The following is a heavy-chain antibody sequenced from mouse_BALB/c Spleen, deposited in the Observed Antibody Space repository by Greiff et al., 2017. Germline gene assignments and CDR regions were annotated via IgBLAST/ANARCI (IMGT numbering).Heavy chain of an antibody. J-gene: IGHJ3*01. V-gene: IGHV2-9*02. CDR1: GFSLTSYG. CDR3: ARDLDDWFAY. Sequence: VQLQQSGPGLVAPSQSLSITCTVSGFSLTSYGVHWVRQPPGKGLEWLGVIWAGGSTNYNSALMSRLSISKDNSKSQVFLKMNSLQIDDTAMYYCARDLDDWFAYWGQGTLVTVSA. CDR2: IWAGGST.